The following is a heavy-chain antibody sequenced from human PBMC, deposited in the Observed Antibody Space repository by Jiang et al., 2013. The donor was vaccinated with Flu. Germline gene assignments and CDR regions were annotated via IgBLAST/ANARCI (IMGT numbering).Heavy chain of an antibody. V-gene: IGHV4-59*11. CDR1: GGSIRNHC. CDR3: ARESRYCSGGSCSIRNDAFDR. D-gene: IGHD2-15*01. CDR2: ICDNGNT. Sequence: PGLVKPSETLSLTCSVSGGSIRNHCWNWIRQSPGKGLEWIGWICDNGNTNYNPSLFSRVTISLDTSEKQFSLNLRSVTSADTAVYYCARESRYCSGGSCSIRNDAFDRWGQGTMVTVSS. J-gene: IGHJ3*01.